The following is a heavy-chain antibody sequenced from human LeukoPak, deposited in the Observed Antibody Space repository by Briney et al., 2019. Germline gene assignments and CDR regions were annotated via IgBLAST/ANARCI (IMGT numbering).Heavy chain of an antibody. V-gene: IGHV4-34*01. CDR1: GGSFSGYY. CDR2: INHSGST. D-gene: IGHD3-16*02. J-gene: IGHJ5*02. CDR3: ARGLLFDDYVWGSYRLAWFDP. Sequence: PSETLSLTCAVYGGSFSGYYWSWIRQPPGKGLEWIGEINHSGSTNYNPSLKSRVTISVDTSKNQFSLKLRSVTAADAAVYYCARGLLFDDYVWGSYRLAWFDPWGQGTLVTVSS.